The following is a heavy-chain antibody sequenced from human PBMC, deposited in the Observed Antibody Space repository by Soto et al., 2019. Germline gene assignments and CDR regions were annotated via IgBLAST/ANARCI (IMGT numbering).Heavy chain of an antibody. D-gene: IGHD5-18*01. Sequence: PGESLKISCNGSGYSFTIYWIGWVRQMPGKGLEWMGIIYPGDSDTRYSPPFQGQVTISADKSISTAYLQWSSLKASDTAMYYCARLEEVDTAMVDYWGQGTLVTVSS. CDR1: GYSFTIYW. J-gene: IGHJ4*02. CDR3: ARLEEVDTAMVDY. CDR2: IYPGDSDT. V-gene: IGHV5-51*01.